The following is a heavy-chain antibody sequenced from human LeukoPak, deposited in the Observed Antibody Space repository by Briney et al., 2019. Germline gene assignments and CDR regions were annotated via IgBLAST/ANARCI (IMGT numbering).Heavy chain of an antibody. V-gene: IGHV3-20*04. D-gene: IGHD6-13*01. J-gene: IGHJ6*03. CDR2: INWNGGST. Sequence: GGSLRLSCAASGFTFDDYGMSWVRQAPGKGLEWVSGINWNGGSTGYADSVKGRFTISRDNAKNSLYLQMNSLRAEDTALYYCARASSSWYGQASYYYYYMDVWGEGTTVTVSS. CDR1: GFTFDDYG. CDR3: ARASSSWYGQASYYYYYMDV.